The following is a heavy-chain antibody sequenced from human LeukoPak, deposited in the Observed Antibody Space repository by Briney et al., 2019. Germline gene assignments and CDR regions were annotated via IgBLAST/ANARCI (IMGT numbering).Heavy chain of an antibody. D-gene: IGHD5-18*01. CDR1: GYTFTGYY. Sequence: ASVKVSCKASGYTFTGYYTHWVRQAPGQGLEWMGWINPNSGGTNYAQKFQGRVTMTRVTSISTAYMELSRLRSDDTAVYYCARDVRGYSNIWGQGTLVTVSS. V-gene: IGHV1-2*02. CDR3: ARDVRGYSNI. J-gene: IGHJ4*02. CDR2: INPNSGGT.